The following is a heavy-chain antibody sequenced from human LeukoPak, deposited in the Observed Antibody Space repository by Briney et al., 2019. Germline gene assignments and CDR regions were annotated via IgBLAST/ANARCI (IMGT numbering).Heavy chain of an antibody. D-gene: IGHD6-13*01. CDR2: ITTNGRST. J-gene: IGHJ4*02. V-gene: IGHV3-23*01. CDR1: GFTFSSFA. CDR3: AREPAGYVDY. Sequence: GGSLRLSCAASGFTFSSFAMIWVRQAPGMGLEWVAVITTNGRSTSYADSVKGRFTISRDNSKNTLYLQMNNLRAEDTALYYCAREPAGYVDYWGQGILVTVSS.